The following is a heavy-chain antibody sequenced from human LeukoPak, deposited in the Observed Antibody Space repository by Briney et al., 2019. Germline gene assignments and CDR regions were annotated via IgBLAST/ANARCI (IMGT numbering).Heavy chain of an antibody. V-gene: IGHV1-18*01. CDR1: GYTFTSYG. Sequence: RASVKVSCKASGYTFTSYGISWVRQAPGQGLEWMGWISAYNGNTNYAQKLQGRVTMTTDTSTSTAYMELRSLRSDDTAVYYCARDFILGEWELRDGDAFDIWGQGTMVTVSS. CDR2: ISAYNGNT. D-gene: IGHD1-26*01. J-gene: IGHJ3*02. CDR3: ARDFILGEWELRDGDAFDI.